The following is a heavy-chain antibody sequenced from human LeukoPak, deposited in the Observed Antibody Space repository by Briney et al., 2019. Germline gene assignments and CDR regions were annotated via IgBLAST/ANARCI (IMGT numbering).Heavy chain of an antibody. D-gene: IGHD6-19*01. CDR3: AGDGTGSNSGWYIH. J-gene: IGHJ4*02. Sequence: GRSLRLSCAASGFTFSSHGMHWVRQAPGKGLEWVAVIWYDGSNKYYADSVKGRFTISRDNSKNTLYLQMNSLRAEDTAVYYCAGDGTGSNSGWYIHWGQGTLVTVSS. CDR1: GFTFSSHG. CDR2: IWYDGSNK. V-gene: IGHV3-33*01.